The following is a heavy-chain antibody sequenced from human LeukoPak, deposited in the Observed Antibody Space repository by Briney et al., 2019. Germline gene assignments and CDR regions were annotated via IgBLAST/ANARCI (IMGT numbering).Heavy chain of an antibody. V-gene: IGHV4-39*01. CDR2: LYYSGST. CDR3: ARHPGVICYDSSGRCYYFDY. Sequence: RPSETLSLTCTVSGGSISSSNYYWGWIRQPPGKGLEWIGSLYYSGSTYYNPYLKGRVPISVDTYKTQFSLKLVAVQGADTAVYYCARHPGVICYDSSGRCYYFDYWGQGTLVTVSS. J-gene: IGHJ4*02. D-gene: IGHD3-22*01. CDR1: GGSISSSNYY.